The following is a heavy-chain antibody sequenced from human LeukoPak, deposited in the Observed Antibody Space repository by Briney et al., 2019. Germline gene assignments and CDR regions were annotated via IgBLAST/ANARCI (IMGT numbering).Heavy chain of an antibody. J-gene: IGHJ4*02. CDR1: GFTFSSYE. Sequence: GGSLRLSCAASGFTFSSYEMNWVRQAPGKGLEWISYISSSGTTIYYADSVKGRFTISRDNAKNSLYLQMNSLRAEDTAVYYCARESGYGDPRFDYWGQGTLVAVSS. CDR2: ISSSGTTI. CDR3: ARESGYGDPRFDY. D-gene: IGHD4-17*01. V-gene: IGHV3-48*03.